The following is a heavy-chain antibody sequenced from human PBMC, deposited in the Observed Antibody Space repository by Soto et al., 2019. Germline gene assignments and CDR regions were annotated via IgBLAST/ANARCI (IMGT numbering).Heavy chain of an antibody. D-gene: IGHD3-16*02. Sequence: GASVKVSCKASGYTFTDYYIHWVRHAPGQGPEWMGWIKPSSGGTSYAQKFQGRVTMTGDVSINTAYMELSRLTSEDTAIYYCARSSAGVFGIIIEGSNWLAPWGQGSLVTVSS. CDR1: GYTFTDYY. CDR2: IKPSSGGT. V-gene: IGHV1-2*02. J-gene: IGHJ5*02. CDR3: ARSSAGVFGIIIEGSNWLAP.